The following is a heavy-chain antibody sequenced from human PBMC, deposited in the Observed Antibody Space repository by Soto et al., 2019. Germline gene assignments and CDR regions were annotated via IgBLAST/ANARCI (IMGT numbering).Heavy chain of an antibody. CDR3: VRGVVVVVGSTAENFDH. V-gene: IGHV3-48*02. Sequence: WGSLRLSCVTSGFTFTKYSMNWVRQAPGKGLEWVSYISYSGETKYYADSLKGRYAISRDDAKNSVYLQMNSLRDEDTAFYYCVRGVVVVVGSTAENFDHWGQGTLVTVSS. D-gene: IGHD2-15*01. CDR1: GFTFTKYS. CDR2: ISYSGETK. J-gene: IGHJ4*02.